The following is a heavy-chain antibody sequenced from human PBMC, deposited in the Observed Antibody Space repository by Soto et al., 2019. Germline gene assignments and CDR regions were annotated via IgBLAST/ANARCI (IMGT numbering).Heavy chain of an antibody. V-gene: IGHV3-30-3*01. D-gene: IGHD2-15*01. Sequence: QVQLVESGGGVVQPGRSLRLSCAASGFTFSSYAMHWVRQAPGRGLEWVAVISYDGSNKYYADSVKGRFTISRDNSKNTLYLQMNSLRAEDTAVYYCARGDCSGGSCHSYWYFDLWGRGTLVTVSS. CDR1: GFTFSSYA. J-gene: IGHJ2*01. CDR3: ARGDCSGGSCHSYWYFDL. CDR2: ISYDGSNK.